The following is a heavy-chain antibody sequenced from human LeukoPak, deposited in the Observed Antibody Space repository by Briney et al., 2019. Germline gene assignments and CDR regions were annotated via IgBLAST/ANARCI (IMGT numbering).Heavy chain of an antibody. CDR2: IYTSGST. Sequence: SETLSLTCTVSGDSMSSSHYCWSWIRQPAGKGLEWIGRIYTSGSTNYNPSLKSRVTISVDTSKNQFSLKLSSVTAADTAVYYCARLTTVTTGRDYWGQGTLVTVSS. J-gene: IGHJ4*02. CDR1: GDSMSSSHYC. CDR3: ARLTTVTTGRDY. D-gene: IGHD4-17*01. V-gene: IGHV4-61*02.